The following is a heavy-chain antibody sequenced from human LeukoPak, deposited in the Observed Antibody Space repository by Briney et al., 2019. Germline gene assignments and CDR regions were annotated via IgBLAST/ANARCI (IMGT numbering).Heavy chain of an antibody. D-gene: IGHD3-10*01. CDR3: ARERTPKHYYGSGTYDRYFDH. Sequence: GGSLRLSCAASGFTFRNYAMNWVRQAPGKGLEWVSFISSSSTYIYYADSVKGRFTISRDTTQNSLFLQMNSLRAEDTALYYCARERTPKHYYGSGTYDRYFDHWGQGTLVTVSS. CDR1: GFTFRNYA. V-gene: IGHV3-21*01. CDR2: ISSSSTYI. J-gene: IGHJ4*02.